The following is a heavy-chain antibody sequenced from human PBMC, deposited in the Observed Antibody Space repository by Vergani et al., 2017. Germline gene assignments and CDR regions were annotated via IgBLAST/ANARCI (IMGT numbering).Heavy chain of an antibody. D-gene: IGHD3-9*01. Sequence: EVQLLESGGDLVQPGGSLRLSCAASGFTFNHYAMNWVRQAPGKGLEWVSGIRGSGGSTYYAGSVKGRFTISRDSSKNTLYLQMNSLSAGDTAVYYCARRSSVGYNIFGGAEYFFDFWGQGTLVTVSS. CDR3: ARRSSVGYNIFGGAEYFFDF. J-gene: IGHJ4*02. V-gene: IGHV3-23*01. CDR2: IRGSGGST. CDR1: GFTFNHYA.